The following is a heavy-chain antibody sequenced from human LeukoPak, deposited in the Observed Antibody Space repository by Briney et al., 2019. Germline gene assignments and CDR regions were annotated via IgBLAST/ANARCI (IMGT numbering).Heavy chain of an antibody. Sequence: SETLSLTCTVSGGSISSSSYHWGWIRQPPGKGLEWIGSIYYSGSTYYNPSLKSRVTISVDTSKNQFSLKLSSVTAADTAVYYCARDSNRIAAAGVQHWGQGTLVTVSS. CDR2: IYYSGST. V-gene: IGHV4-39*07. D-gene: IGHD6-13*01. CDR1: GGSISSSSYH. J-gene: IGHJ1*01. CDR3: ARDSNRIAAAGVQH.